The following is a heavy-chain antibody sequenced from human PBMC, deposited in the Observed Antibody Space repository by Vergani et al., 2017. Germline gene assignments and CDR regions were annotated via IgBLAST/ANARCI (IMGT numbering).Heavy chain of an antibody. CDR2: FHHTGMT. CDR1: DFISNGHY. V-gene: IGHV4-38-2*01. D-gene: IGHD3-10*01. J-gene: IGHJ4*02. CDR3: ARXGGSGNFYHLFDS. Sequence: QVQLQESGPGLVKPSETLALICDVFDFISNGHYWGWIRRPPGKGLEWIASFHHTGMTYNNPSLKSRVTISVDTSKNLISLKLNSVTAADTALYYCARXGGSGNFYHLFDSWGQGTLVTVSS.